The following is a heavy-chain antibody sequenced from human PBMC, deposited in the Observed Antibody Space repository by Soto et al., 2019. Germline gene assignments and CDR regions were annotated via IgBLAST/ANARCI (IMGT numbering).Heavy chain of an antibody. J-gene: IGHJ1*01. CDR3: TTLVRR. CDR1: GLTFSNAW. CDR2: SKSKTDGGTT. D-gene: IGHD2-2*01. V-gene: IGHV3-15*01. Sequence: ESVGGLEKPGGSLRLSCAASGLTFSNAWMSWVRPAPGKGLEWVGRSKSKTDGGTTDYAAPVKGRFFISRDVSKNTLYLQMNSLTTEDTAVYYCTTLVRRWGQGTLCSVCS.